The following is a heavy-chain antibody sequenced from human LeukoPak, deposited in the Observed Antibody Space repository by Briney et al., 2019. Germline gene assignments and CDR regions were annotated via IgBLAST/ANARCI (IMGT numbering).Heavy chain of an antibody. Sequence: SETLSLTCAVSGGSISSGSYSWSWIRQPPGKGLEWIGYIYHSGSTYYNPSLKSRVTISVDRSKNQFSLKLSSVTAADTAVYYCARKVVPAAMGASDIWGQGTMVTVSS. V-gene: IGHV4-30-2*01. CDR1: GGSISSGSYS. J-gene: IGHJ3*02. CDR3: ARKVVPAAMGASDI. D-gene: IGHD2-2*01. CDR2: IYHSGST.